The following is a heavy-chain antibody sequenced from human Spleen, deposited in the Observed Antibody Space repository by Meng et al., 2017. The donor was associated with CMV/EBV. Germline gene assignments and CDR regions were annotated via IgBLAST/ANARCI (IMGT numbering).Heavy chain of an antibody. V-gene: IGHV3-7*01. D-gene: IGHD6-6*01. CDR2: IKKDGSEK. Sequence: ETLSLTCTVSGGSISSYYWGWIRQPPGKGLEWVANIKKDGSEKYYVDSVKGRFTISRDNAKNSLYLQMNSLRADDTAVYYCARDSGDYSSSFDYWGQGTLVTVSS. CDR3: ARDSGDYSSSFDY. CDR1: GGSISSYY. J-gene: IGHJ4*02.